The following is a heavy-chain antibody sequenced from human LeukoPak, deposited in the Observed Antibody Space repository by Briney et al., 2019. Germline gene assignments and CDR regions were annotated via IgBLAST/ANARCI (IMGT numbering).Heavy chain of an antibody. J-gene: IGHJ4*02. CDR2: ISNSGGRT. V-gene: IGHV3-23*01. CDR3: AKSYNGYESRPDY. D-gene: IGHD5-12*01. CDR1: GFTFSSYA. Sequence: GRSLRLSCAASGFTFSSYAMSWVRQAPGKGLEWVSSISNSGGRTFYTDSVKGRFTISRDNSKITLYLQMNSLRAEDTAVYYCAKSYNGYESRPDYWGQGTLVTVSS.